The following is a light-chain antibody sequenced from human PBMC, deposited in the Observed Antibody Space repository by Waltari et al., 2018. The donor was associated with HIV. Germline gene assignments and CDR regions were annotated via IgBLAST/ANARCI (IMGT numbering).Light chain of an antibody. CDR1: SSDVGGYNY. CDR2: EVS. J-gene: IGLJ3*02. Sequence: QSALTQPASVFGSPGQSIAISCTGASSDVGGYNYVSWYQQHPGKAPNLLIYEVSNRPSGVSNRFSGSKSGNTASLTISGLQAEDEADYYCSSYTTSSTVVFGGGTKLTVL. V-gene: IGLV2-14*01. CDR3: SSYTTSSTVV.